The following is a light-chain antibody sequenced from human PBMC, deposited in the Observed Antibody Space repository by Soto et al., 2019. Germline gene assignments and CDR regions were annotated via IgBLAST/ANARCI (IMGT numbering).Light chain of an antibody. V-gene: IGKV3-11*01. CDR1: QSVSSY. CDR2: EAS. J-gene: IGKJ1*01. Sequence: EIVSTQSPATLSLSPGERATLSCRASQSVSSYLAWYQQKPGQAPRLLIYEASNRATGIPARFSGSGSGTDFTLTISSLEPEDFAVYYCHQRSNWPRTFGQGTKVEIK. CDR3: HQRSNWPRT.